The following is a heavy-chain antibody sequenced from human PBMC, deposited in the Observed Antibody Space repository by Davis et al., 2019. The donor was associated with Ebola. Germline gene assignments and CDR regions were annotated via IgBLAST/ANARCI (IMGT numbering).Heavy chain of an antibody. D-gene: IGHD3-22*01. Sequence: PGGSLRPSWAASGFTFSTYSRNWVRQAPGKGLDWVSSIISSSSYIYYADSLKGRFTISRDNAKNSLYLQMNSLRAEDTAVYYCAKVRFYDSSASDAFDIWGQGTMVTVSS. V-gene: IGHV3-21*04. J-gene: IGHJ3*02. CDR3: AKVRFYDSSASDAFDI. CDR2: IISSSSYI. CDR1: GFTFSTYS.